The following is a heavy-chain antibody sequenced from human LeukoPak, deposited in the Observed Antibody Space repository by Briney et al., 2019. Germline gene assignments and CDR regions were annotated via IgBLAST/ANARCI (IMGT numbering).Heavy chain of an antibody. V-gene: IGHV4-34*01. CDR1: VGSFSGYY. CDR3: ARVTGYMIEDYFDY. D-gene: IGHD3-22*01. Sequence: TSETLSLTCAVYVGSFSGYYWSWIRQPPGKGLEWIGEINHSGSTNYNPSLKSRVTISVDTSKNQFSLKLSSVTAADTAVYYCARVTGYMIEDYFDYWGQGTLVTVSS. J-gene: IGHJ4*02. CDR2: INHSGST.